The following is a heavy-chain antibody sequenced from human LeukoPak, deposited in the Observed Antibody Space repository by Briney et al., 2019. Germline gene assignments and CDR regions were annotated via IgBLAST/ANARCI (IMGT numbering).Heavy chain of an antibody. CDR3: ARGGYSSSWYHNY. CDR2: ISGSSSYI. V-gene: IGHV3-21*01. D-gene: IGHD6-13*01. CDR1: GFTFSSYS. J-gene: IGHJ4*02. Sequence: GGSLRLSCAASGFTFSSYSMNWVRQAPGKGLEWVSCISGSSSYIYYADSVKGRFTISRHNAKNSLYLQMNSLRAEDTAVYYCARGGYSSSWYHNYWGQGTLVTVSS.